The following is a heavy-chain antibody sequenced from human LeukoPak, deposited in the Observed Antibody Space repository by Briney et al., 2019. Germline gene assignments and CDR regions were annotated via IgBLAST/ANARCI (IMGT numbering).Heavy chain of an antibody. Sequence: PSETLSLTCTVSGGSISSYYWSWIRQPPGEGLEWIGYIYYSGSTNYNPSLKSRVTISLDTSKNQFSLKLSSVTAADTAVYYCARVEVERGSSWYSSYYYYYMDVWGKGTTVTVSS. V-gene: IGHV4-59*01. CDR2: IYYSGST. D-gene: IGHD6-13*01. J-gene: IGHJ6*03. CDR3: ARVEVERGSSWYSSYYYYYMDV. CDR1: GGSISSYY.